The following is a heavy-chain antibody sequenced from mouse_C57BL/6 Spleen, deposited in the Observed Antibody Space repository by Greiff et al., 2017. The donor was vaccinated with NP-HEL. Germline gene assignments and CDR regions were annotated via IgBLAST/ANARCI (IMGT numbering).Heavy chain of an antibody. CDR3: ARFFYYGSSSYAMDY. CDR1: GFNIKNTY. CDR2: IDPANGNT. D-gene: IGHD1-1*01. J-gene: IGHJ4*01. V-gene: IGHV14-3*01. Sequence: EVQLQQSVAELVRPGASVKLSCTASGFNIKNTYMHWVKQRPEQGLEWIGRIDPANGNTKYAPKFQGKATITADTSSNTAYLQLSSLTSEETAIYYGARFFYYGSSSYAMDYWGKGTSVTVPS.